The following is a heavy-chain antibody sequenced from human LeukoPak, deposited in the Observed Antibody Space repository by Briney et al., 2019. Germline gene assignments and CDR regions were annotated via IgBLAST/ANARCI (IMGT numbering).Heavy chain of an antibody. V-gene: IGHV3-23*01. CDR3: ARAKGYSYGYPYYFDY. CDR2: ISGSGGST. D-gene: IGHD5-18*01. Sequence: GGSLRLSCAASGFTFSSYWMHWVRQAPGKGLEWVSAISGSGGSTYYADSVKGRFTISRDNSKNTLYLQMNSLRAEDTAVYYCARAKGYSYGYPYYFDYWGQGTLVTVSS. CDR1: GFTFSSYW. J-gene: IGHJ4*02.